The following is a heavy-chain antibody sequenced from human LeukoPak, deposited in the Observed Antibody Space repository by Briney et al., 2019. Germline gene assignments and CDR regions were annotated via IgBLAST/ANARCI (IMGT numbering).Heavy chain of an antibody. V-gene: IGHV4-30-2*01. D-gene: IGHD3-22*01. CDR3: AGLTYYYDSSGYRRGYWFDP. CDR1: GGSISSGGYS. J-gene: IGHJ5*02. CDR2: IYHSGST. Sequence: SQTLSLTCAVSGGSISSGGYSWSWIRQPPGKGLEWIGYIYHSGSTYYNPSLKSRVTISVDRSKNQFSLKLSSVTAADTAVYYRAGLTYYYDSSGYRRGYWFDPWGQGTLVTVSS.